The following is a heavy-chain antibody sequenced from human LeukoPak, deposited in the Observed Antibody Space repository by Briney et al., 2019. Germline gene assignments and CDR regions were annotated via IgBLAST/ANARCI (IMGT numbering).Heavy chain of an antibody. J-gene: IGHJ4*02. D-gene: IGHD1-26*01. CDR2: FHDSKST. CDR1: GGSISSNY. Sequence: SETLSLTCNVSGGSISSNYWSWIRQPPGKGLEWIGYFHDSKSTNYNPSLKSRVSISVDTSKKQVSLKLSSVTAADTAVYYCARGDASGRPGIAFDFWGQGTLVTVSS. V-gene: IGHV4-59*01. CDR3: ARGDASGRPGIAFDF.